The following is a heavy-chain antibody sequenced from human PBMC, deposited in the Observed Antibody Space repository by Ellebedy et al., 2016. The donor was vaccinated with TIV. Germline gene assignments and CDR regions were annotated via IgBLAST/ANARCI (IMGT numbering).Heavy chain of an antibody. Sequence: GESLKISCAASGFSFSSYAMACVRQAPGKGLEWLSAIGSRSEYTIYANSVKGRFTISRDNFKNTLWLQMYSLRAEDTAVYYCAKELVSRDSLSFDYWGLGTLVTVTS. D-gene: IGHD3-9*01. CDR2: IGSRSEYT. CDR3: AKELVSRDSLSFDY. J-gene: IGHJ4*02. CDR1: GFSFSSYA. V-gene: IGHV3-23*01.